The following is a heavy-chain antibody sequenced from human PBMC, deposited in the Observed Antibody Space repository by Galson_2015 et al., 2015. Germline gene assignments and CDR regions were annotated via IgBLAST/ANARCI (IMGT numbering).Heavy chain of an antibody. CDR1: GGSFSGYY. Sequence: TLSLTCAVDGGSFSGYYWSWIRQPPGKGLEWIGAINTFGSTNFNPSLKPRVTPSKDTSNKQFSLKLTSVTAADTAVYFCARGPSKHQLLRGAVDLWGQGTLVTVSS. CDR2: INTFGST. D-gene: IGHD1-26*01. CDR3: ARGPSKHQLLRGAVDL. J-gene: IGHJ5*02. V-gene: IGHV4-34*01.